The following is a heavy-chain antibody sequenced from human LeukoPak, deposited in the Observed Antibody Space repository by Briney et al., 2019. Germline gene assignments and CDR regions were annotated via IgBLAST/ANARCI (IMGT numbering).Heavy chain of an antibody. CDR3: ARVITVYNVYEEVAEYFQY. D-gene: IGHD5/OR15-5a*01. CDR1: GFTFSSYG. V-gene: IGHV3-30*03. CDR2: ISYDGSNK. Sequence: GRSLRLSCAASGFTFSSYGMHWVRQAPGKGLEWVAVISYDGSNKYYADSVKGRFTISRDNSKNTLYLQMNSLRADDTAVYYCARVITVYNVYEEVAEYFQYWGQGTLVTVSS. J-gene: IGHJ1*01.